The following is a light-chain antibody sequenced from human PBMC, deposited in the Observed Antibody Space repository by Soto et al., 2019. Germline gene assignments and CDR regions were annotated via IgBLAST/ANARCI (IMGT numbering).Light chain of an antibody. CDR3: QQYNNWPPF. Sequence: IVMTQSPATLSVSPGERATLSCRASQSVSSNLAWYQQKPGQAPRLLIYGASTRATGIPDRLSGSGSGTEFTLTISSLLSEDFAVYHCQQYNNWPPFFGQGTKLEIK. CDR2: GAS. J-gene: IGKJ2*01. CDR1: QSVSSN. V-gene: IGKV3-15*01.